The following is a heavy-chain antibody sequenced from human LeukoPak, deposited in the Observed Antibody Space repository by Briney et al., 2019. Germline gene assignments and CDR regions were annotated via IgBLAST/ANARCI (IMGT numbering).Heavy chain of an antibody. V-gene: IGHV4-39*01. J-gene: IGHJ4*02. CDR2: IYYSGST. Sequence: SETLSLTCTVSGGSISSSSYYWGWIRQPPGQGLEWIGSIYYSGSTYYNPSLKSRVTISVDTSKNQFSLKLSSVTAADTAVYYCASGRQWATVAGNWGQGTLVTVSS. CDR1: GGSISSSSYY. CDR3: ASGRQWATVAGN. D-gene: IGHD6-19*01.